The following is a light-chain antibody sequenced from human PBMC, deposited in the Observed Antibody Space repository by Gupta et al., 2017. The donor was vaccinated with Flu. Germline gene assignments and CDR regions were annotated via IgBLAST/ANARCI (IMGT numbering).Light chain of an antibody. CDR2: HNI. J-gene: IGLJ3*02. Sequence: QSALTQPPSVSGAPGQRVTISCTGSSSNIGAGYDVHWYQNLPGTDTKLLIYHNINRPSGVHDRFSGSKSGTSASRAISGLQADDEADDYCQSYDIYLRASVFGGGTKLTVL. CDR1: SSNIGAGYD. CDR3: QSYDIYLRASV. V-gene: IGLV1-40*01.